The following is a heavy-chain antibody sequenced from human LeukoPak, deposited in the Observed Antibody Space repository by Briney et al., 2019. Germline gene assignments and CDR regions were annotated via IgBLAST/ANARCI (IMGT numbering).Heavy chain of an antibody. J-gene: IGHJ4*02. CDR2: INHSGST. CDR3: ARDTVDYYDSSGYYYPFDY. Sequence: SETLSLTCAVYGGSFSGYYWSWIRQPPGKGLEWIGEINHSGSTNYNPSLKSRVTISVDTSKNQFSLKLSSVTAADTAVYYCARDTVDYYDSSGYYYPFDYWGQGTLVTVPS. V-gene: IGHV4-34*01. CDR1: GGSFSGYY. D-gene: IGHD3-22*01.